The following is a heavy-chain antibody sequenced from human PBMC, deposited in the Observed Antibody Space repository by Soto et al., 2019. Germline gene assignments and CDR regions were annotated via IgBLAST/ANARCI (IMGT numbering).Heavy chain of an antibody. CDR3: AICSGGSFPLGLDYNMDV. CDR1: GGSISSYY. D-gene: IGHD2-15*01. V-gene: IGHV4-59*01. J-gene: IGHJ6*03. Sequence: SETLSLTCTVSGGSISSYYWSWIRQPPGKGLEWIGYIYYSGSTNYNPSLKSRVTISVDTSKNQFSLKLSSVTAADTAVYYCAICSGGSFPLGLDYNMDVWGKGTTVTVSS. CDR2: IYYSGST.